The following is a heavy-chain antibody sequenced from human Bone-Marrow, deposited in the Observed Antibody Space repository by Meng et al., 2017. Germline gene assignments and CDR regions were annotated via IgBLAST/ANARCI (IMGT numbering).Heavy chain of an antibody. D-gene: IGHD3-3*02. V-gene: IGHV3-64*01. CDR1: GFPFSSYD. CDR2: ISSDGGIT. Sequence: GGSLRLSCAASGFPFSSYDMHWVRQAPGKGLEYFSAISSDGGITYYANSVKGRFTISRDNSKNTLYLEMGSLRADDMAVYYCVRDRHFYYWGQVTLVTVSS. J-gene: IGHJ4*02. CDR3: VRDRHFYY.